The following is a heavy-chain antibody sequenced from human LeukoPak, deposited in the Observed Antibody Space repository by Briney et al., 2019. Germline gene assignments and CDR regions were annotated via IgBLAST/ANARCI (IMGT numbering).Heavy chain of an antibody. V-gene: IGHV3-30-3*01. Sequence: GGSLRLSCAASGFTFSSYAMHWVRQAPGKGLEWVAVISYDGSNKYYADSVKGRFTISRDNSKNTLYLQMNSLRAEDTAVYYCARGNYDSSGYYYFDYWGQGTLVTVSS. J-gene: IGHJ4*02. CDR1: GFTFSSYA. CDR3: ARGNYDSSGYYYFDY. CDR2: ISYDGSNK. D-gene: IGHD3-22*01.